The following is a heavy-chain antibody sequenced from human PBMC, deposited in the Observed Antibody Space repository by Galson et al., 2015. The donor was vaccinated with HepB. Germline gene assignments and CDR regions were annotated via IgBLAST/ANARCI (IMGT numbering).Heavy chain of an antibody. V-gene: IGHV3-30*03. Sequence: SLRLSCAASGFTFSSYGMHWVRQAPGKGLEWVAVISYDGSNKYYADSVKGRFTISRDNSKNTLYLQMNSLRAEDTTVYYCATHPDESRDGYNFFGWGQGTLVTVSS. CDR2: ISYDGSNK. D-gene: IGHD5-24*01. CDR1: GFTFSSYG. CDR3: ATHPDESRDGYNFFG. J-gene: IGHJ4*02.